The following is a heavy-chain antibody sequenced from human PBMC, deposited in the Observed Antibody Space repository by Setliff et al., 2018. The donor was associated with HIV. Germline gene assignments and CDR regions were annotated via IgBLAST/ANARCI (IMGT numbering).Heavy chain of an antibody. J-gene: IGHJ4*02. V-gene: IGHV4-59*08. Sequence: SETLSLTCSVTGGSIINYFWGWIRMPPGKGLEWIGYIYYSGSTDYNPSLKSRVTISVDTSKNQVSLKLSSVTAADTAVYYCARNRSGSPSIWGQGTLVTVSS. CDR2: IYYSGST. CDR3: ARNRSGSPSI. D-gene: IGHD1-26*01. CDR1: GGSIINYF.